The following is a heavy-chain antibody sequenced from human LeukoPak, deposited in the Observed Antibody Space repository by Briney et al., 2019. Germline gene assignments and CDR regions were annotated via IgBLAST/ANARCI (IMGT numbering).Heavy chain of an antibody. CDR3: ARESPYYYDSPDAFDI. J-gene: IGHJ3*02. D-gene: IGHD3-22*01. CDR1: GFTFSNYW. CDR2: MKGDGSEK. V-gene: IGHV3-7*03. Sequence: GGSLRLSCAASGFTFSNYWMSWVRQAPGKGLEWVANMKGDGSEKYYVDSVKGRFTISRDNAKNSLYLQMNSLRAEDTAVYYCARESPYYYDSPDAFDIWGQGTMVTVSS.